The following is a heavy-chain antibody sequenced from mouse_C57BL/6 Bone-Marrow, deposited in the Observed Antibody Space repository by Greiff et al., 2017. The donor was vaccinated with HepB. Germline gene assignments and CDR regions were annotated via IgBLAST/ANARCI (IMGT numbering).Heavy chain of an antibody. J-gene: IGHJ3*01. CDR3: ARWGYYYGFLAY. V-gene: IGHV1-64*01. D-gene: IGHD1-1*01. Sequence: QVQLQQPGAELVKPGASVKLSCKASGYTFTSYWMHWVKQRPGQGLEWIGMFHPNSGSTNYNEKFKSKATLTVDKSSSTAYMQLSSLTSEDSAVYYCARWGYYYGFLAYWGQGTLVTVSA. CDR2: FHPNSGST. CDR1: GYTFTSYW.